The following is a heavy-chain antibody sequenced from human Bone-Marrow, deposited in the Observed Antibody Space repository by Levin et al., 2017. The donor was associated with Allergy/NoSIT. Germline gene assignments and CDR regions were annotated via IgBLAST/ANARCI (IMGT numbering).Heavy chain of an antibody. Sequence: PSETLSLTCTVSRGSVTTGDYYWAWIRQPPGQGLQWIAYIYHRGGTFYNPSLKSRTSISVDTSKNPFSLTLTSVIAADAATYYCARVSLKRDAFDVWGQGTLVTVSS. D-gene: IGHD2/OR15-2a*01. CDR1: RGSVTTGDYY. J-gene: IGHJ3*01. CDR3: ARVSLKRDAFDV. CDR2: IYHRGGT. V-gene: IGHV4-30-4*01.